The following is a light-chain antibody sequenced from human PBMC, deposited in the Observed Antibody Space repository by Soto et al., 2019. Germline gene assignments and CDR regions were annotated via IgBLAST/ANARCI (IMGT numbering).Light chain of an antibody. Sequence: DIQMTQSPSSLSASVGDRVTITCRASQSISSYLNWYQQKPGKAPKLLIYAACSLKCGVPSRFSGSGSGKYFTLTISSLQPEAFATYYCQQSYSTSYTFTQGTNVDIK. V-gene: IGKV1-39*01. CDR2: AAC. J-gene: IGKJ2*01. CDR3: QQSYSTSYT. CDR1: QSISSY.